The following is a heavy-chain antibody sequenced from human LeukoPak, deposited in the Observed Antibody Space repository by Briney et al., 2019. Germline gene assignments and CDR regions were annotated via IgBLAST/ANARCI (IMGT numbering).Heavy chain of an antibody. J-gene: IGHJ4*02. CDR1: GYTFTSYG. Sequence: ASVKVSCKASGYTFTSYGISCVRQAPGQGLEWMGWISAYNGNTNYAQKLQGRVTMTTDTSTSIAYMELRSLRSDDTAVYYCGRAVSTGTIDYWGQGTLVTVSS. CDR2: ISAYNGNT. V-gene: IGHV1-18*01. CDR3: GRAVSTGTIDY. D-gene: IGHD1-1*01.